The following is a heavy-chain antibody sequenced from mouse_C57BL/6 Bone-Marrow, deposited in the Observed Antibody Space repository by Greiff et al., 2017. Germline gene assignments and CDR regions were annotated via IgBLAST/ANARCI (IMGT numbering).Heavy chain of an antibody. CDR1: GFTFRSYA. Sequence: EVQLVESGGGLVKPGGSLKLSCAASGFTFRSYAMSWVRQTPDKRLEWVATISDGGSYTYSPDNVKGRFTISRDNAKNNLYLQMSHLKSEDTAMYYCARVTILYPFAYWGQGTLVTVSA. D-gene: IGHD2-12*01. CDR3: ARVTILYPFAY. V-gene: IGHV5-4*01. CDR2: ISDGGSYT. J-gene: IGHJ3*01.